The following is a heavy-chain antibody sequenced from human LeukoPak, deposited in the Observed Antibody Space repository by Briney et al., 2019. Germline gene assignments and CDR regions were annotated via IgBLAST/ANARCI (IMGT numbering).Heavy chain of an antibody. D-gene: IGHD7-27*01. J-gene: IGHJ4*02. Sequence: GGSLRLSCAASGFTFSSYWMSWVRQAPGKGLEWVANIKQDGSEKYYVDSVKGRLTISRDNAKNSLYLQMNSLRAEDTAVYYCARVQGLGTFDYWGQGTLVTVSS. CDR3: ARVQGLGTFDY. CDR1: GFTFSSYW. CDR2: IKQDGSEK. V-gene: IGHV3-7*01.